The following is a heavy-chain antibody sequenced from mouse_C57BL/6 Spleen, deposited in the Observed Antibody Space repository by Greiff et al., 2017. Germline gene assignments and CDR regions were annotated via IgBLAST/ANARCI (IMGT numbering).Heavy chain of an antibody. V-gene: IGHV1-82*01. CDR1: GYAFSSSW. J-gene: IGHJ1*03. D-gene: IGHD1-1*01. CDR2: IYPGDGDT. Sequence: QVQLQQSGPELVKPGASVKISCKASGYAFSSSWMNWVKQRPGKGLEWIGRIYPGDGDTNYNGKFKGKATLTADKSSSTAYMQLSSLTSEDSAVYFCVRSPFITTVRYFDVWGTGTTVTVSS. CDR3: VRSPFITTVRYFDV.